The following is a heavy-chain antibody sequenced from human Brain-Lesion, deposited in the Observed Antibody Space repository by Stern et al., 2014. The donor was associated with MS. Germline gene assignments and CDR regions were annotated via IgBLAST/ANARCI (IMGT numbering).Heavy chain of an antibody. V-gene: IGHV1-8*01. Sequence: VQLVQSGAEVKKPGASVKVSCKASGYTLSSYDITWVRQASGHGLEWMGWMNPYSGNTGYAQKFKGRVSMPSAPPISTVYMELTSLPSDATAVYFCARAVRNQLLSEYGGQGTRVTVPS. J-gene: IGHJ4*02. CDR3: ARAVRNQLLSEY. CDR1: GYTLSSYD. D-gene: IGHD2-2*01. CDR2: MNPYSGNT.